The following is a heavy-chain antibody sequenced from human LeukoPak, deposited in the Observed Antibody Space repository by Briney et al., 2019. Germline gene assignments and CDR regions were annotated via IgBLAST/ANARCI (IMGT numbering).Heavy chain of an antibody. D-gene: IGHD1-26*01. CDR2: ISSNGGNI. J-gene: IGHJ4*02. CDR3: ARVRVGATAKGHYFDY. CDR1: GFTFSNYA. V-gene: IGHV3-64*01. Sequence: PGGCLRLSCAASGFTFSNYAIHWVRQAPGKGLESVSVISSNGGNIYHANYVKGRFTISRDNSKNTVYLQMGSLRPEDMAVYYCARVRVGATAKGHYFDYWGQGTLVTVSS.